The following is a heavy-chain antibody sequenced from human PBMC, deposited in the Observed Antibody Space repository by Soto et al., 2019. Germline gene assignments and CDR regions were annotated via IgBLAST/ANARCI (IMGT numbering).Heavy chain of an antibody. CDR1: GYSFTSYW. Sequence: PGESLKISCKGSGYSFTSYWIGWVRQAPGQGLEWMGWISAYNGNTNYAQKLQGRVTMTTDTSTSTAYMELRSLRSDDTAVYYCASSITMVRGPYIYWGQGTLVTVSS. CDR3: ASSITMVRGPYIY. CDR2: ISAYNGNT. D-gene: IGHD3-10*01. J-gene: IGHJ4*02. V-gene: IGHV1-18*04.